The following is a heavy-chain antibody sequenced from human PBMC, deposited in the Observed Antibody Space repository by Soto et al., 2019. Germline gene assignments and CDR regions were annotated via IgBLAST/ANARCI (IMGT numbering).Heavy chain of an antibody. CDR3: ARAQSGEAPAYGMDA. J-gene: IGHJ6*04. V-gene: IGHV1-46*01. Sequence: GASVKVSFKASGYTFTICYIHWFRHSPGQGLAWMGIINPSDGSTSFAQKFQGRVTMTRDTSTSTVYMELSSLRSDDTAVYYCARAQSGEAPAYGMDAWGKGTKV. D-gene: IGHD1-26*01. CDR1: GYTFTICY. CDR2: INPSDGST.